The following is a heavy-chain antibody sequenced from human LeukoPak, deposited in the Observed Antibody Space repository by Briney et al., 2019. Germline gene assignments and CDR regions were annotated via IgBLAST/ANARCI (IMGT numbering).Heavy chain of an antibody. CDR1: GGTFSSYA. D-gene: IGHD6-13*01. J-gene: IGHJ4*02. CDR3: ARDEGSSWYNY. CDR2: INPNSGGT. V-gene: IGHV1-2*04. Sequence: ASVKVSCKASGGTFSSYAISWVRQAPGQGLEWMGWINPNSGGTNYAQKFQGWVTMTRDTSISTAYMELSRLRSDDTAVYYCARDEGSSWYNYWGQGTLVTVSS.